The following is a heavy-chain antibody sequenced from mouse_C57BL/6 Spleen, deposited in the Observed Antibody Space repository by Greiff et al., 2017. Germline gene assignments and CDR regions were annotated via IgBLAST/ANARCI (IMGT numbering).Heavy chain of an antibody. J-gene: IGHJ4*01. V-gene: IGHV5-4*01. CDR3: ARDNDGYYRDYAMDD. D-gene: IGHD2-3*01. CDR2: ISDGGSYT. Sequence: EVKLVESGGGLVKPGGSLKLSCAASGFTFSSYAMSWVRQTPEKRLEWVATISDGGSYTYYPDNVKGRFTISRDNAKNNLYLQMSHLKSEDTAMYYCARDNDGYYRDYAMDDWGQGTSVTVSS. CDR1: GFTFSSYA.